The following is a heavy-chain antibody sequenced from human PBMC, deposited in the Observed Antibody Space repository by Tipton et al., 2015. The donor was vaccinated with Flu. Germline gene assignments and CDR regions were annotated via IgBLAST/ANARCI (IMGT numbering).Heavy chain of an antibody. Sequence: TLSLTCTVSGGSISSGGYYWSWIRQHPGKGLEWIGYIYYSGSTYYNPSLKSRVTISVDTSKNQFSLKLSSVTAADTAVYYCARLVVPNYGMDVWGQGTTVTVSS. V-gene: IGHV4-31*03. CDR2: IYYSGST. D-gene: IGHD2-15*01. J-gene: IGHJ6*02. CDR3: ARLVVPNYGMDV. CDR1: GGSISSGGYY.